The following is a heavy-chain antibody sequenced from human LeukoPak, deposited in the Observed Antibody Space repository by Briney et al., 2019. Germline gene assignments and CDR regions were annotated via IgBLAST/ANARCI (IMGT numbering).Heavy chain of an antibody. CDR3: ATGYTSNCPYN. Sequence: NPSETLSLTCAVYGGSFSGYYWSWIRQPPGKGLEWIGEINHSGSTNYNPSLKSRVTISVDTSKNQFSLKLRSVTAADTAVYYCATGYTSNCPYNWGQGTLVTVSS. V-gene: IGHV4-34*01. J-gene: IGHJ4*02. CDR2: INHSGST. CDR1: GGSFSGYY. D-gene: IGHD6-13*01.